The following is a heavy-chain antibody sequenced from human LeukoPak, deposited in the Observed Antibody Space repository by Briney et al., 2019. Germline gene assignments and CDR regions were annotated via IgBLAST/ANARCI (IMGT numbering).Heavy chain of an antibody. CDR2: IYYSGST. D-gene: IGHD2-15*01. Sequence: SETLSLTCTVSGGSLSSYYGGWIRQPPGKGLEWIGSIYYSGSTYYNPSLKSRVTISVDTSKNQFSLKLSSVTAADTAVYYCARGYCSGGSCYSYYYYNYMDVWGKGTTVTVSS. CDR3: ARGYCSGGSCYSYYYYNYMDV. CDR1: GGSLSSYY. J-gene: IGHJ6*03. V-gene: IGHV4-39*07.